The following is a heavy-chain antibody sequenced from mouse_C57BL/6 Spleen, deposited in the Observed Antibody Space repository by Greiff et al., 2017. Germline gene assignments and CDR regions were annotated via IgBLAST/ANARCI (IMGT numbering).Heavy chain of an antibody. CDR3: ARTGGYDRFAY. J-gene: IGHJ3*01. CDR2: IYPGDGDT. D-gene: IGHD2-2*01. CDR1: GYAFSSSW. V-gene: IGHV1-82*01. Sequence: QVQLKESGPELVKPGASVKISCKASGYAFSSSWMNWVKQRPGQGLEWIGRIYPGDGDTNYNGKFKGKATLTADKSSSTAYMQLSRLTSEDSAVYVCARTGGYDRFAYWGQGTLVTVSA.